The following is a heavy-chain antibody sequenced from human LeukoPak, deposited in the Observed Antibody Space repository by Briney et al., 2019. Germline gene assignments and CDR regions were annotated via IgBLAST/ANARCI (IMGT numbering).Heavy chain of an antibody. CDR1: GGTFSSYA. Sequence: SVKVSCKASGGTFSSYAISWVRQAPGQGLEWMGGIIPIFGTANYAQKFQGRVTITADKSTSTAYMELSSLRSEDTAVYYCARDKPLDSSSWYGGFDYWGQGTLVTVSS. J-gene: IGHJ4*02. CDR3: ARDKPLDSSSWYGGFDY. CDR2: IIPIFGTA. D-gene: IGHD6-13*01. V-gene: IGHV1-69*06.